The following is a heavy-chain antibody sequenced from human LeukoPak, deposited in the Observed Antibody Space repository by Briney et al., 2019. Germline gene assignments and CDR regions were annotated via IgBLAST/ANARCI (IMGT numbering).Heavy chain of an antibody. CDR3: ARDLRTATAQGTAFDY. D-gene: IGHD5/OR15-5a*01. CDR1: GGTFSSYA. J-gene: IGHJ4*02. V-gene: IGHV1-69*13. CDR2: IIPTFGTA. Sequence: ASVKVSCKASGGTFSSYAISWVRQAPGQGLEWMGGIIPTFGTANYAQKFQGRVTITADESTSTAYMELSSLRSEDTAVYYCARDLRTATAQGTAFDYWGQGTLVTVSS.